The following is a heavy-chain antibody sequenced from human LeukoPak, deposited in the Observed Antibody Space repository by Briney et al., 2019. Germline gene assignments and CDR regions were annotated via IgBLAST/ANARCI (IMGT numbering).Heavy chain of an antibody. Sequence: ASVKVSCKASGYIFTSYHIHWVRQAPGQGLEWMGWISAYNGNTNYAQKLQGRVTMTTDTSTSTAYMELRSLRSDDTAVYYCARDYYDSSGPDYWGQGTLVTVSS. CDR2: ISAYNGNT. CDR3: ARDYYDSSGPDY. D-gene: IGHD3-22*01. J-gene: IGHJ4*02. V-gene: IGHV1-18*04. CDR1: GYIFTSYH.